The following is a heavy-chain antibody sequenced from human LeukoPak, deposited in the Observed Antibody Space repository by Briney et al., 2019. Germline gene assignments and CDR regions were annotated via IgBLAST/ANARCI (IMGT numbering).Heavy chain of an antibody. D-gene: IGHD5-18*01. Sequence: GGSLRLSCAASGFTFSSYGMHWVRQAPGKGLEWVAVISYDGSNKYYADSVKGRFTISRDNSKNTLYLQMNSPRAEDTAVYYCARTPLRWIQLWGIDYWGQGTLVTVSS. V-gene: IGHV3-30*03. CDR1: GFTFSSYG. J-gene: IGHJ4*02. CDR2: ISYDGSNK. CDR3: ARTPLRWIQLWGIDY.